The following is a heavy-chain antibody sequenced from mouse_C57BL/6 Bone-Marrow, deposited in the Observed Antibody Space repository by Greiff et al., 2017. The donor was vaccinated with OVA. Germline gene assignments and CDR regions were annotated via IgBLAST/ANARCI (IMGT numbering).Heavy chain of an antibody. V-gene: IGHV1-64*01. CDR2: IHPNSGST. Sequence: VQLQQPGAELVKPGASVKLSCKASGYTFTSYWMHWVKQRPGQGLEWIGMIHPNSGSTNYSEKFKSKATLTVDKSSSTAYMQLSSLTSENSAVDYCEIYYYGSTGYWGQGTTLTVSS. D-gene: IGHD1-1*01. J-gene: IGHJ2*01. CDR1: GYTFTSYW. CDR3: EIYYYGSTGY.